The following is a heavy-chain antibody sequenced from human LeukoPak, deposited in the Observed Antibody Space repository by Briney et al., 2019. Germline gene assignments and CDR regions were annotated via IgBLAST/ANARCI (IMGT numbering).Heavy chain of an antibody. Sequence: ASVKVSCKASGYTFTSYDINWVRQATGQGLEWMGWMNSNSGNTGYAQKFQGRVTMTRNTSISTAYMELSSLRSEDTAVYYCARGTFAGGWIYYYYYYGMDVWGQGTTVTVSS. CDR2: MNSNSGNT. D-gene: IGHD6-19*01. CDR1: GYTFTSYD. V-gene: IGHV1-8*01. CDR3: ARGTFAGGWIYYYYYYGMDV. J-gene: IGHJ6*02.